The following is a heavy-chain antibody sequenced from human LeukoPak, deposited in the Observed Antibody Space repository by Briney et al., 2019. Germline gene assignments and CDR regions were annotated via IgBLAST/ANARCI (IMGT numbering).Heavy chain of an antibody. J-gene: IGHJ4*02. V-gene: IGHV1-8*01. CDR1: GYTFTSYD. CDR3: ARGETEGYDFWSGYYSVLDPFDY. D-gene: IGHD3-3*01. CDR2: MNPNSGNT. Sequence: ASVKVSFKSSGYTFTSYDIDWVRQATGQGLEWMGWMNPNSGNTGYAQKFHGRVTMTRNTSISTAYMELSSLRSEDTAVYYCARGETEGYDFWSGYYSVLDPFDYWGQGTLVTVSS.